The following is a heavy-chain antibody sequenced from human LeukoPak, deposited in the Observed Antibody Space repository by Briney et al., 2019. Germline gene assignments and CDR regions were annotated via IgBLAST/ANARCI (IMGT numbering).Heavy chain of an antibody. CDR1: GFTFSSYA. Sequence: GGSLRLSCAASGFTFSSYAMSWVRQAPGKGLEWVSVIYSGGTTHYADSVKGRFTISRDNSKNTLYLQMNSLRAEDTAIYYCARDATQYLRYGYFDYWGPGILVTVSS. CDR2: IYSGGTT. V-gene: IGHV3-66*01. J-gene: IGHJ4*02. CDR3: ARDATQYLRYGYFDY. D-gene: IGHD3-9*01.